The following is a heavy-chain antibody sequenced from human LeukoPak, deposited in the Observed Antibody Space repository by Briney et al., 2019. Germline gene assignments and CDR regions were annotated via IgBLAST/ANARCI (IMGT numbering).Heavy chain of an antibody. CDR3: ARAYGSGSYRFDP. J-gene: IGHJ5*02. V-gene: IGHV3-74*01. Sequence: PGGSLRLSCAASGFTFSSYWMHWVRQVPGKGLVWVSRINSDGSSTSYADSVKGRFTISRDNAKNTLYLQMNSLRAEDTAVYYCARAYGSGSYRFDPWGQGTLVTVSS. CDR2: INSDGSST. CDR1: GFTFSSYW. D-gene: IGHD3-10*01.